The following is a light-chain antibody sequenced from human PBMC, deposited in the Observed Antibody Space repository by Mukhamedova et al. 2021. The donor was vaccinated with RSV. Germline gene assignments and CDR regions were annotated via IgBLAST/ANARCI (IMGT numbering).Light chain of an antibody. V-gene: IGLV2-14*01. CDR1: SSDVGAYTY. Sequence: QPASVSGSPGQSITISCTGTSSDVGAYTYVSWYEQHPGKAPKLMIYDVSNRPSGVSNRFSGLQAEDEADYYCSSYTSSSTYVFGPG. CDR2: DVS. CDR3: SSYTSSSTYV. J-gene: IGLJ1*01.